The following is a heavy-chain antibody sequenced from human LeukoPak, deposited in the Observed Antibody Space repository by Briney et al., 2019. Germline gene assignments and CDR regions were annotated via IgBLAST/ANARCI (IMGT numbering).Heavy chain of an antibody. CDR1: GYTLTSYY. CDR2: INPSGGST. V-gene: IGHV1-46*01. CDR3: AREDYGHYSYYYYYGMDV. D-gene: IGHD4-17*01. J-gene: IGHJ6*02. Sequence: ASVKVSCKASGYTLTSYYLHWVRQAPGQGLEWMAIINPSGGSTSHAQKFQGRVTMTRDTSASTVYMELRSLRSDDTAVYYCAREDYGHYSYYYYYGMDVWGQGTTVTVSS.